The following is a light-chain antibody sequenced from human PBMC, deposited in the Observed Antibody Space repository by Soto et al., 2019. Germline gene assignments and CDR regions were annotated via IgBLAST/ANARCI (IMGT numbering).Light chain of an antibody. CDR2: AAS. CDR1: QGISSY. V-gene: IGKV1-8*01. Sequence: PSSLSSTTGDRVTITCRASQGISSYLAWYQQKPGKAPKLLIYAASTLQSGVPSRFSGSGSGTDFTLTVSSLEPEDFAVYYCQQRSNLPWTFGQGTKVDIK. CDR3: QQRSNLPWT. J-gene: IGKJ1*01.